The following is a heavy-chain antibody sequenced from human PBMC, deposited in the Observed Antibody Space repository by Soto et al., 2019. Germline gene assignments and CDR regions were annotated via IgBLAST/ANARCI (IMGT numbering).Heavy chain of an antibody. J-gene: IGHJ6*02. CDR3: ARDLRCCGLDV. V-gene: IGHV4-59*01. Sequence: NPSETLSLTCNVSGAPMRSYSWTWMRLSPGKGLEWIGDIFYSGSSNLNPSLRSRLSISIDTSKNKFSLMLKSVTAADTAVYYCARDLRCCGLDVWGQGTTVTVSS. D-gene: IGHD3-9*01. CDR1: GAPMRSYS. CDR2: IFYSGSS.